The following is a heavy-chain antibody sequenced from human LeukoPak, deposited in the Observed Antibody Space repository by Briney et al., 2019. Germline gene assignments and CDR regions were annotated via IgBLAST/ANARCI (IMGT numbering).Heavy chain of an antibody. CDR3: TRDGGATTDFDY. V-gene: IGHV3-30-3*01. CDR1: GLTFSSQT. CDR2: ISQDGNIK. Sequence: GGSLRLSCEVSGLTFSSQTMHWLCQAPGKGLEWVAVISQDGNIKKKADSVEGRFTISRDNSKNTLYLQMNSLRVEDTGVYYCTRDGGATTDFDYWGQGTLVTVSS. D-gene: IGHD3-16*01. J-gene: IGHJ4*02.